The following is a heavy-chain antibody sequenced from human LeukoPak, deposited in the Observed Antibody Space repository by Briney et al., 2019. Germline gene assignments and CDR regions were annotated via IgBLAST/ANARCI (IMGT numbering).Heavy chain of an antibody. J-gene: IGHJ5*02. CDR3: ARLSMIPLNWFDP. CDR2: IIPIFGTA. CDR1: GGTFSSYA. V-gene: IGHV1-69*13. Sequence: ASVEVSCKASGGTFSSYAISWVRQAPGQGLEWMGGIIPIFGTANYAQKFQGRVTITADESPSTAYMELSSLRSEDTAVYYCARLSMIPLNWFDPWGQGTLVTVSS. D-gene: IGHD3-22*01.